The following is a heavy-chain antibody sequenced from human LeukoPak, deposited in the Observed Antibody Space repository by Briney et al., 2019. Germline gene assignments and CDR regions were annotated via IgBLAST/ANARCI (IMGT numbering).Heavy chain of an antibody. Sequence: GGSLRLSCAASGFIFSNYGMNWVRQAPGKGLEWVSAISGSDSSTYYADSVKGRFTISRDNSKNTLSLQMNSLRAEDTAVYYCAKDLYYDFWSHQGNYFDYWGQGTLVTVSS. CDR2: ISGSDSST. D-gene: IGHD3-3*01. V-gene: IGHV3-23*01. J-gene: IGHJ4*02. CDR1: GFIFSNYG. CDR3: AKDLYYDFWSHQGNYFDY.